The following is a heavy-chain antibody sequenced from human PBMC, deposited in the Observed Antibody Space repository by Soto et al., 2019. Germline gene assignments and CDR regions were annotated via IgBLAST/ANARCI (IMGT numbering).Heavy chain of an antibody. CDR2: IYNTGST. CDR3: ARAGSGYSFDY. J-gene: IGHJ4*02. V-gene: IGHV4-59*01. Sequence: LSLTCTVPGGSISSYYWTWIRQTPGKGLEWIGYIYNTGSTTYSPSLKSRVTISVNTSKNQLSLKLSSVTAADTAVYYCARAGSGYSFDYWGQGTLVTVSS. D-gene: IGHD3-9*01. CDR1: GGSISSYY.